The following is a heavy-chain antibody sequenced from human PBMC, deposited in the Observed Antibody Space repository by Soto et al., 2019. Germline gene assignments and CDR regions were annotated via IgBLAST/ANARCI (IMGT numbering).Heavy chain of an antibody. D-gene: IGHD2-2*01. CDR1: GFTFSSYW. Sequence: EVQLVESGGGLVQPGGSLRLSCAASGFTFSSYWMHWVRQAPGKGLVWVSRINSDGSSTSYADSVKGRFTISRDNAKIMLYLQMNSLRAEGTAVYYCARGGYQLLFAFDIWGQGTMVTVSS. CDR3: ARGGYQLLFAFDI. CDR2: INSDGSST. J-gene: IGHJ3*02. V-gene: IGHV3-74*01.